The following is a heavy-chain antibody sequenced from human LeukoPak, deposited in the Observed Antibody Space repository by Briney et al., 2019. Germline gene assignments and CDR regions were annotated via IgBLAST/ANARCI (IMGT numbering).Heavy chain of an antibody. CDR2: IIPIFGTA. CDR3: ARGGLRPRDQHYYYGMDV. J-gene: IGHJ6*02. Sequence: ASVTVSCKASGGTFSSYAISWVRQAPGQGLEWMGGIIPIFGTANYAQKFQGRVTITADESTSTAYMELSSLRSEDTAVYYCARGGLRPRDQHYYYGMDVWGQGTTVTVSS. V-gene: IGHV1-69*13. CDR1: GGTFSSYA. D-gene: IGHD4-17*01.